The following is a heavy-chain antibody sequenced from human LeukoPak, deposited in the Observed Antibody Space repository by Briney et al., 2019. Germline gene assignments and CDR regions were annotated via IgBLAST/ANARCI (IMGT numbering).Heavy chain of an antibody. CDR2: IGISSGNT. CDR1: GFTISDYS. CDR3: ARDHNYAFDN. V-gene: IGHV3-48*04. Sequence: GGSRRLSCAASGFTISDYSMNWVRQAPGKGLERISWIGISSGNTKYADSVKGRFTISGDNAKNSLYLQMNSLRVEDTAVYYCARDHNYAFDNWGQGTLVTVSS. D-gene: IGHD1-1*01. J-gene: IGHJ4*02.